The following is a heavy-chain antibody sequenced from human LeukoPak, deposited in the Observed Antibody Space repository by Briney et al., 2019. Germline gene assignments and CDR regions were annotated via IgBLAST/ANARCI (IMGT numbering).Heavy chain of an antibody. Sequence: SETLSLTCAVYGGSFSGYCWSWIRQPPGKGLEWIGEINHSGSTNYNPSLKSRVTISVDTSKNQFSLKLSSVTAADTAVYYCARAWLQLEYWGQGTLVTVSS. CDR3: ARAWLQLEY. D-gene: IGHD5-12*01. V-gene: IGHV4-34*01. CDR1: GGSFSGYC. CDR2: INHSGST. J-gene: IGHJ4*02.